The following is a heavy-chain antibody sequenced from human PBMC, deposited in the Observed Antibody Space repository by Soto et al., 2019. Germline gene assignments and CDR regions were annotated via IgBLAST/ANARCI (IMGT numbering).Heavy chain of an antibody. V-gene: IGHV1-69*12. D-gene: IGHD5-18*01. CDR2: IIPMFGTA. J-gene: IGHJ4*02. Sequence: QVQLVQSGAEVKKPESSVKVSCKAPGGTFSTYAISWVRQAPGQGLEWMGGIIPMFGTANYSHRFKDRVTITADQSTNTVYIELSSLRSEDTAVYFCASGIQLWLRRINSEYSGWGQGTRVTVSS. CDR3: ASGIQLWLRRINSEYSG. CDR1: GGTFSTYA.